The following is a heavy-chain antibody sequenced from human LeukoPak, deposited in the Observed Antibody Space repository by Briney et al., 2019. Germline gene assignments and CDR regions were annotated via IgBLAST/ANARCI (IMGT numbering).Heavy chain of an antibody. Sequence: KPSETLSLTCTVSGDSISSYYWSWIRQPPGKGLEWIGYIYYSGSTNYNPSLKSRVTISVGTSKNQFSLKLSSVTAADTAVYYCAREGSSGYYVDYWGQGTLVTVSS. CDR2: IYYSGST. J-gene: IGHJ4*02. CDR1: GDSISSYY. CDR3: AREGSSGYYVDY. V-gene: IGHV4-59*01. D-gene: IGHD3-22*01.